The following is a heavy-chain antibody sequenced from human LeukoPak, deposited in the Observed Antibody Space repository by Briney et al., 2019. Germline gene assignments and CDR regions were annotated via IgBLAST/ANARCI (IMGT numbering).Heavy chain of an antibody. CDR3: ARVSTGITMVRGPILYYFDY. J-gene: IGHJ4*02. Sequence: SVKVSCKASGGTFTSYAISWVRQAPGQGLEWRGGIIPIFGTANYSQKFQGRVTITTDESTTTAYMELSSLRSEDTAVYYCARVSTGITMVRGPILYYFDYWGQGTLVTVSS. CDR2: IIPIFGTA. V-gene: IGHV1-69*05. CDR1: GGTFTSYA. D-gene: IGHD3-10*01.